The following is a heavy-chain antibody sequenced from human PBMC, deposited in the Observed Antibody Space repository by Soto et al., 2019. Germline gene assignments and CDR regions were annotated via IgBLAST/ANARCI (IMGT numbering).Heavy chain of an antibody. D-gene: IGHD6-6*01. Sequence: QVQLVQSGGEVKKPGASVEVSCRTSGYMFTTYGMSWVRQAPGQGLEWMAWISAYNGNKKYAKKFQGRVTMPTDTSTSTVSMELRKLTSDDTGTYFCARTGGGMAARPLEYWGQGTLVTVSS. CDR1: GYMFTTYG. CDR3: ARTGGGMAARPLEY. V-gene: IGHV1-18*04. CDR2: ISAYNGNK. J-gene: IGHJ4*02.